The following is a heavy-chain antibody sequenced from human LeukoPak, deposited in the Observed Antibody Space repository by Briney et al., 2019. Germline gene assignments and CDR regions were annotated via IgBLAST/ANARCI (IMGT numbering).Heavy chain of an antibody. CDR2: ISYDGSNK. D-gene: IGHD4-17*01. Sequence: GGSLRLSCAASGFTFSSSGMHWVRQAPGKGLEWVGIISYDGSNKYYADSVKGRFTISRDNSKNTLYLQMNSLRAEDTAVYYCARDRTTVSRGYYYYYGMDVWGQGTTVTVSS. J-gene: IGHJ6*02. V-gene: IGHV3-30*03. CDR3: ARDRTTVSRGYYYYYGMDV. CDR1: GFTFSSSG.